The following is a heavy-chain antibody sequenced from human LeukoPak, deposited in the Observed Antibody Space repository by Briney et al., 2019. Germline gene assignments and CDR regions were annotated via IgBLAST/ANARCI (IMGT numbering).Heavy chain of an antibody. CDR1: GGSISSYY. D-gene: IGHD2-21*02. Sequence: PSETLSLTCTVSGGSISSYYWSWIRQPPGKGLEWIGYIYYSGSTNYNPSLKSRVTISVDTSKNQFSLKLSSVTAADTAVYYCARGCSVTARTWAAEIDAFDIWGQGTMVTVSS. V-gene: IGHV4-59*12. J-gene: IGHJ3*02. CDR2: IYYSGST. CDR3: ARGCSVTARTWAAEIDAFDI.